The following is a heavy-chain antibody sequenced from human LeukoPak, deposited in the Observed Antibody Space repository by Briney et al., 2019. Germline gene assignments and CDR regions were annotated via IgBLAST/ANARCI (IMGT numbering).Heavy chain of an antibody. CDR2: ISVSDGST. CDR1: GFTFRHFA. CDR3: ARSKYSYDAFDI. J-gene: IGHJ3*02. V-gene: IGHV3-23*01. Sequence: GGSLRLSCAASGFTFRHFAMNWVRQAPGKGLEWVSVISVSDGSTYYADSVKGRFTISRDNAKNTLYLQMNSLRAEDTAVYYCARSKYSYDAFDIWGQGTMVTVSS. D-gene: IGHD5-18*01.